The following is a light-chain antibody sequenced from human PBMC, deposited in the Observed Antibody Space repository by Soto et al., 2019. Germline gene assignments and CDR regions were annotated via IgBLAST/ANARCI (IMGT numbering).Light chain of an antibody. V-gene: IGLV2-14*01. J-gene: IGLJ1*01. CDR1: GSDVGGYKY. CDR3: SSYTSSATSV. Sequence: QFALTHPASVSGAPGQSMSISCTGTGSDVGGYKYASWYQQYPGKAPKLVIYEVSNRPSGVSNRFSGSKSGNTASLTISWLRPEDEADYYCSSYTSSATSVFGTGTKVTVL. CDR2: EVS.